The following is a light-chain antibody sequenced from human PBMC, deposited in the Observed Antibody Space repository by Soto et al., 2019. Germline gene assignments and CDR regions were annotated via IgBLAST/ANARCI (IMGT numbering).Light chain of an antibody. CDR1: LSLLYSDGKTY. CDR2: EGS. Sequence: DVVMTQTPVSLSVTPGQAASISCKSTLSLLYSDGKTYLYWYLQKPGKAPQLLIYEGSRRSSGVAERFSGTGSGTDFTLTISRVEAHDVGIYYCLQSIYLPLTFAGVTTVAIK. CDR3: LQSIYLPLT. J-gene: IGKJ4*01. V-gene: IGKV2-29*03.